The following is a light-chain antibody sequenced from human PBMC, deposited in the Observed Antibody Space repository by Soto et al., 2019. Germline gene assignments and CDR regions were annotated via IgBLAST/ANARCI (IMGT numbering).Light chain of an antibody. CDR3: QQRSNWPLT. J-gene: IGKJ4*01. V-gene: IGKV3-11*01. CDR2: DAS. CDR1: QRVSSY. Sequence: EIVLTQSPATLSLSPGERATLSCRASQRVSSYLAWYQQKPGQAPRLLIYDASNRATRVPARFSGSGSGTDFTLTISSLEPEDFAVYYCQQRSNWPLTFGGGTKVEIK.